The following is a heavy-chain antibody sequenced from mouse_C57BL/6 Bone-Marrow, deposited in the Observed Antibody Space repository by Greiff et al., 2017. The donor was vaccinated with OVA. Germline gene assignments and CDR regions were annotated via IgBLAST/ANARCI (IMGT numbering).Heavy chain of an antibody. Sequence: EVKVVESGEGLVKPGGSLKLSCAASGFTFSSYAMSWVRQTPEKRLEWVAYISSGGDYIYYADTVKGRFTISRDNARNTLYLQMSSLKSEDTAMYYCTKVLAAFDVWGTGPTVTGSS. V-gene: IGHV5-9-1*02. CDR1: GFTFSSYA. J-gene: IGHJ1*03. D-gene: IGHD1-3*01. CDR3: TKVLAAFDV. CDR2: ISSGGDYI.